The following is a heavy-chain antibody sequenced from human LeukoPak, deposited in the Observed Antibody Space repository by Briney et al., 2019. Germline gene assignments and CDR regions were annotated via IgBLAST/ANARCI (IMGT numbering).Heavy chain of an antibody. V-gene: IGHV3-7*04. J-gene: IGHJ6*02. CDR2: IKQDGSQK. CDR3: ARAERYFDLDV. Sequence: PGGSLRLSCAASGFTFSSYWMNWVRQAPGKGLEWVANIKQDGSQKYYMDSVRGRFTISRDNAKNSLYLQMNSRRAEDTAVYYCARAERYFDLDVWGQGTTVTVSS. D-gene: IGHD3-9*01. CDR1: GFTFSSYW.